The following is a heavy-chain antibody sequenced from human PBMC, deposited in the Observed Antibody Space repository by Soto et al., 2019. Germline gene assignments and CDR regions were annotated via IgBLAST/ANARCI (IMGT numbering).Heavy chain of an antibody. Sequence: GGSLRLSCAASGFTFSSYAMHWVRQAPGKGLEWVAVISYDGSNKYYADSVKGRFTISRDNSKNTLYLQMNSLRAEDTAVYYCARAPVVPAAPFDPWGQGILVTVSS. J-gene: IGHJ5*02. CDR3: ARAPVVPAAPFDP. CDR2: ISYDGSNK. V-gene: IGHV3-30-3*01. CDR1: GFTFSSYA. D-gene: IGHD2-2*01.